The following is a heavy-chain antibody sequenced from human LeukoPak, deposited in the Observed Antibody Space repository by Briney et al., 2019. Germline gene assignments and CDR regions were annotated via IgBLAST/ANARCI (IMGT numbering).Heavy chain of an antibody. Sequence: GGSLRLSCSALGLTLSDHYMDCVRQAPGKGLEWVGRIRNKANSYTTEYAASVKGRFTISRDDSKNSLYLQMNSLKTEDTAVYYCATNVDSSADWGQGTLVTVSS. D-gene: IGHD6-6*01. CDR2: IRNKANSYTT. CDR1: GLTLSDHY. J-gene: IGHJ4*02. V-gene: IGHV3-72*01. CDR3: ATNVDSSAD.